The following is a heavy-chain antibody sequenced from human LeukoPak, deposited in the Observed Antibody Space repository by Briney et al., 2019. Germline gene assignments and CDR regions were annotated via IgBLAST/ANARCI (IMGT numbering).Heavy chain of an antibody. CDR3: ASSMVRGVTYYYYGMDV. D-gene: IGHD3-10*01. V-gene: IGHV3-30*04. CDR1: GFTFSSYA. Sequence: GRSLRLSCAASGFTFSSYAMHWVRQAPGKGLEWGAVISYDGSNKYYADSVKGRFTISRDNSKDTLYLQMNSLRAEDTAVYYCASSMVRGVTYYYYGMDVWGKGTTVTVSS. CDR2: ISYDGSNK. J-gene: IGHJ6*04.